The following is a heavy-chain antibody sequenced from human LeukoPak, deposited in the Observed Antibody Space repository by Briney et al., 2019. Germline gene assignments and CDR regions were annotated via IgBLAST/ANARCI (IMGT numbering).Heavy chain of an antibody. V-gene: IGHV4-61*02. CDR1: GGSISSGSYY. CDR3: ARVKVLEWRYFVDFENSGEFDP. J-gene: IGHJ5*02. Sequence: SQTLSLTCTVSGGSISSGSYYWSWIRQPAGKGLEWIGRICTSGSTNYNPSLKSRVTISVDTSKNQFSLKLSSVTAADTAVYYCARVKVLEWRYFVDFENSGEFDPWGQGTLVTVSS. D-gene: IGHD3-3*01. CDR2: ICTSGST.